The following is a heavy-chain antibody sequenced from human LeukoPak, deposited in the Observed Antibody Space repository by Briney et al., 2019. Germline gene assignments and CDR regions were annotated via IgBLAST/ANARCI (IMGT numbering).Heavy chain of an antibody. CDR2: IIPILGIA. J-gene: IGHJ6*02. Sequence: ASVKVSCKASGGTFSSYAISWVRQAPGQGLEWMGRIIPILGIANYAQKFQGRVTITADKSTSTAYMELSSLRSEDTAVYYCARDPGSSWPYYYYGMDVWGQGTTVTVSS. CDR3: ARDPGSSWPYYYYGMDV. D-gene: IGHD6-13*01. CDR1: GGTFSSYA. V-gene: IGHV1-69*04.